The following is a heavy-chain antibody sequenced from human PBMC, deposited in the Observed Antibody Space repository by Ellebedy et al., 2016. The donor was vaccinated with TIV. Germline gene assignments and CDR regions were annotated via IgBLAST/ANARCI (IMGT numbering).Heavy chain of an antibody. J-gene: IGHJ4*02. CDR2: ISGRDDII. CDR1: GFTLRNYA. D-gene: IGHD2-15*01. CDR3: AKFYVHCIDRGSDY. Sequence: GESLKISCAASGFTLRNYAMSWVRQSPGKGLEWVSTISGRDDIINYADSVKGRFAISRDDSKNTLYLQMNSLRAEDTAIYYCAKFYVHCIDRGSDYWGQGTLVTVSS. V-gene: IGHV3-23*01.